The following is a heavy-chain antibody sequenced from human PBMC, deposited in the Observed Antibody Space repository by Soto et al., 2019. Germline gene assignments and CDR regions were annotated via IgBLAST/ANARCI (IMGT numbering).Heavy chain of an antibody. Sequence: GGSLRLSCAASGFTFSSYGMHWVRQAPGKGLEWVAVISYDGSNKYYADSVKGRFTISRDNSKNTLYLQMNSLRAEDTAVYYCAKDSLTSSLSGSYYSVFGGMDVWGQGTTVTVSS. CDR2: ISYDGSNK. CDR3: AKDSLTSSLSGSYYSVFGGMDV. D-gene: IGHD1-26*01. J-gene: IGHJ6*02. V-gene: IGHV3-30*18. CDR1: GFTFSSYG.